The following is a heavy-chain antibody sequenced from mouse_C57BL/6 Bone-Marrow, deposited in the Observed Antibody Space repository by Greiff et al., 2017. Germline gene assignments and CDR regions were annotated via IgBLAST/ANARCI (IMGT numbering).Heavy chain of an antibody. Sequence: EVKLMESGGDLVKPGGSLKLSCAASGFTFSSYGMSWVRQTPDKRLEWVATISSGGSYTYYPDSVKGRFTISRDNAKNTLYLQMSSLKSEDTAMYYCARHPRSTMITPYYFDYWGQGTTLTVSS. D-gene: IGHD2-4*01. V-gene: IGHV5-6*01. CDR2: ISSGGSYT. J-gene: IGHJ2*01. CDR3: ARHPRSTMITPYYFDY. CDR1: GFTFSSYG.